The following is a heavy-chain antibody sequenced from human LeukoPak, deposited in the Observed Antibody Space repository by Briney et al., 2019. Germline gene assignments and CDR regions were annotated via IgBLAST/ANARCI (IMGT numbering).Heavy chain of an antibody. CDR2: INAGNGNT. D-gene: IGHD6-13*01. CDR1: GYTFTSYA. V-gene: IGHV1-3*01. CDR3: ARGPGGSSSWPRSNWFDP. Sequence: ASVKVSCKASGYTFTSYAMHWVRQAPGQRLEWMGWINAGNGNTKYSQKFQGRVTITRDTSASTAYMELSSLRSEDTAVYYCARGPGGSSSWPRSNWFDPWGQGTLVTVSS. J-gene: IGHJ5*02.